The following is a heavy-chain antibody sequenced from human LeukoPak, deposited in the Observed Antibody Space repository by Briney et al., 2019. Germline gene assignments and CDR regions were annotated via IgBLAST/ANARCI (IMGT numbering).Heavy chain of an antibody. CDR2: ISAYNGNT. CDR1: GYTFSAYD. J-gene: IGHJ4*02. D-gene: IGHD3-22*01. V-gene: IGHV1-18*04. Sequence: ASVKVSCKASGYTFSAYDMHWVRQAPGQGLEWMGWISAYNGNTNYAQKLQGRVTMTTDTSTSTAYMELRSLRSDDTAVYYCARTWRAYYDSSGYFDYWGQGTLVTVSS. CDR3: ARTWRAYYDSSGYFDY.